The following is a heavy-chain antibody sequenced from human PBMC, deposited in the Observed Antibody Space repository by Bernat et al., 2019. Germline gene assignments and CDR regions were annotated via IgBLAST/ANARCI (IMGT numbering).Heavy chain of an antibody. CDR2: ISSSSYT. V-gene: IGHV3-11*05. CDR1: GFTFSDYY. J-gene: IGHJ3*02. D-gene: IGHD2-15*01. Sequence: QVQLVESGGGLVKPGGSLRLSCAASGFTFSDYYMSWIRQAPGKGLEWVSYISSSSYTNYADSVKGRFTISRDNAKNSLNLQMNSLRDEETVVYYCARVSGGYAPETCLDIWGQWTMVTVSS. CDR3: ARVSGGYAPETCLDI.